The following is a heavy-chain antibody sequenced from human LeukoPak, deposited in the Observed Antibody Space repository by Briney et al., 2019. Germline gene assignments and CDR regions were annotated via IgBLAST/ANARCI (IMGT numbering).Heavy chain of an antibody. V-gene: IGHV1-69*13. CDR3: AVVVVPAAITGIDY. D-gene: IGHD2-2*02. CDR1: GGTFTSYA. J-gene: IGHJ4*02. Sequence: SVKVSCKASGGTFTSYAISWVRQAPGQGLEWMGGIIPIFGTANYAQKFQGRVTITADESTSTAYMELSSLRSEDTAVYYCAVVVVPAAITGIDYWGQGTLVTVSS. CDR2: IIPIFGTA.